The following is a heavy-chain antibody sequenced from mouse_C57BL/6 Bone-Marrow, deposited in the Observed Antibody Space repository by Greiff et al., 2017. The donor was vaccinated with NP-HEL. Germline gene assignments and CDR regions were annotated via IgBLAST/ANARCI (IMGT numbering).Heavy chain of an antibody. CDR3: ARRAPSPVYYGSSSYAMDY. D-gene: IGHD1-1*01. Sequence: QVQLKESGPGILQSSQTLSLTCSFSGFSLSTSGMGVSWIRQPSGKGLEWLAHIYWDDDKRYNPSLKSRLTISKDTSRNQVFLKITSVDTADTATYYCARRAPSPVYYGSSSYAMDYWGQGTSVTVSS. CDR2: IYWDDDK. V-gene: IGHV8-12*01. CDR1: GFSLSTSGMG. J-gene: IGHJ4*01.